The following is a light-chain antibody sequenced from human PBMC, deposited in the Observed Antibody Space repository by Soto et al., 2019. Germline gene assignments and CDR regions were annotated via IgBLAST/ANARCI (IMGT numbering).Light chain of an antibody. J-gene: IGLJ3*02. CDR1: SSNIGDNY. CDR3: GTWDSSLGVWV. V-gene: IGLV1-51*01. CDR2: DNN. Sequence: QSVLTQPPSVSAAPGQKVTISCSGSSSNIGDNYVSWYQQLPGTAPKLLIYDNNEVPSGIPDRFSGSKSGTSATLGITGLQTGDEADYYCGTWDSSLGVWVFGGGTQLTVL.